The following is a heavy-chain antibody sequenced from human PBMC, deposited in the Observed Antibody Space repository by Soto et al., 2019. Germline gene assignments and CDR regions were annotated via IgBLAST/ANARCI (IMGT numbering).Heavy chain of an antibody. J-gene: IGHJ6*02. CDR2: ISSRSDI. CDR1: GFTFSTYS. V-gene: IGHV3-21*01. Sequence: GGSLRLSCVVSGFTFSTYSINWVRHAPWKGLEWVSSISSRSDIYYADSVKGRFTISRDNAKNSVSLQMNSLRAEDTAVYYCAREYTAWPMYYGLDVLGPGTTGIV. CDR3: AREYTAWPMYYGLDV. D-gene: IGHD2-2*02.